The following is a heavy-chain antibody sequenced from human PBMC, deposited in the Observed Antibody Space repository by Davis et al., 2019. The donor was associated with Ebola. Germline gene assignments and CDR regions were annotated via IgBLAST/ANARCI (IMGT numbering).Heavy chain of an antibody. CDR3: ARTLTHNWGGFHFDS. CDR2: VYYGGGT. Sequence: SETLSLTCTVSGGSISPHYWSWIRQPPGKGLEWIGYVYYGGGTNYNPSLKSRVTISLDTPKNQFSLSLTSVTAADTAVYYCARTLTHNWGGFHFDSWGQGTAVTVSS. CDR1: GGSISPHY. D-gene: IGHD7-27*01. V-gene: IGHV4-59*08. J-gene: IGHJ4*02.